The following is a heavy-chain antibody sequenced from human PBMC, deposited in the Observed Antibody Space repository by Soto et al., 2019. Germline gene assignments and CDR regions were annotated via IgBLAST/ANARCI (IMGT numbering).Heavy chain of an antibody. J-gene: IGHJ6*02. CDR1: GYTFTSYY. CDR3: ARDQTNYGMDV. Sequence: ASVKVSCKASGYTFTSYYINWVRQATGQGLEWMGWMNPNSGNTVYAQKFQGRVTMTRNTSISTAYMELSSLRSQDTAVYYCARDQTNYGMDVWGQGTTVTVSS. V-gene: IGHV1-8*02. CDR2: MNPNSGNT.